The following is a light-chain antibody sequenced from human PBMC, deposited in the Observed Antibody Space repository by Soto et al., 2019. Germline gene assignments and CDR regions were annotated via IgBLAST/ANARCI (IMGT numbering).Light chain of an antibody. V-gene: IGKV3-20*01. CDR1: QSVSSSY. J-gene: IGKJ4*01. CDR3: QQYGSSPLT. Sequence: EIVLTQSPGTVSLSPGERATLSCRASQSVSSSYLAWYQQKPGQAPRLLISGASSRATGIPDRFSGSGSGRDFTLTISRLEPEDFAVYYCQQYGSSPLTFGGGTKVDIK. CDR2: GAS.